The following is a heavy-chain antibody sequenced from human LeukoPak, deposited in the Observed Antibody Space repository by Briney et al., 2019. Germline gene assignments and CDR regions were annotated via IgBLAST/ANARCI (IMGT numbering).Heavy chain of an antibody. J-gene: IGHJ4*02. D-gene: IGHD6-6*01. Sequence: PSETLSLTCTVSGGSISSYYWSWIRQPPGKGLEWIGYIYYSGSTNYNPSLKSRVTISVDTSKNQFSLKLSSVTAADTAVYYCARHGGYSSSLELDYWGQGTLVTVSS. V-gene: IGHV4-59*08. CDR3: ARHGGYSSSLELDY. CDR1: GGSISSYY. CDR2: IYYSGST.